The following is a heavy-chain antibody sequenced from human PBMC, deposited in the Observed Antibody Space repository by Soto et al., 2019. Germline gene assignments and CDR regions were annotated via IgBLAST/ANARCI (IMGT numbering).Heavy chain of an antibody. J-gene: IGHJ4*02. V-gene: IGHV3-11*01. D-gene: IGHD2-15*01. CDR2: ISGNGNTI. CDR1: AFTFSDYY. CDR3: AASAVVAAHY. Sequence: PGGSLRLSCAASAFTFSDYYMGWIRQAPGKGLEWLSYISGNGNTIYYADSVKDRFTVSRDNAKNLLYLQMNSLRAEDTAVYYCAASAVVAAHYWGQGALVTVSS.